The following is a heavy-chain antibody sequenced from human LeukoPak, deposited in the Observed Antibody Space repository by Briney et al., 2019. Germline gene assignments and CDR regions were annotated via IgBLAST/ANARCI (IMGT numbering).Heavy chain of an antibody. J-gene: IGHJ4*02. CDR3: ARVATALDFDY. V-gene: IGHV1-8*01. CDR1: GYTFTSYD. CDR2: MNPNSGNT. Sequence: ASVKVSCKASGYTFTSYDINWVRQAPGQGLERMGWMNPNSGNTGYAQKFQGRVTMTRNTSISTAYMELSSLRSEDTAVYYCARVATALDFDYWGQGTLVTVSS. D-gene: IGHD5-12*01.